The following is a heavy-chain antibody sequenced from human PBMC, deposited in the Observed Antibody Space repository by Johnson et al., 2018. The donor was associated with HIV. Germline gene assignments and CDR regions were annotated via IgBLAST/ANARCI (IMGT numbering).Heavy chain of an antibody. CDR3: ATFGGGSFHAFDI. CDR2: ISGSGGST. CDR1: GFTFSSYG. D-gene: IGHD1-26*01. V-gene: IGHV3-23*04. J-gene: IGHJ3*02. Sequence: VQLVESGGGVVQPGGSLRLSCAASGFTFSSYGMHWVRQAPGKGLEWVSAISGSGGSTYYADSVKGRFTISRDNSKNTLYLQMNSLRAEDTAVYYCATFGGGSFHAFDIWGQGTMVTVSS.